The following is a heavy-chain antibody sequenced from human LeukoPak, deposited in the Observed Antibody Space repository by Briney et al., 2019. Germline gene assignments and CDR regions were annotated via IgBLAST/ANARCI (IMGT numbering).Heavy chain of an antibody. V-gene: IGHV3-7*01. CDR3: ARDRVNYFDY. J-gene: IGHJ4*02. CDR1: GFTFSTYW. D-gene: IGHD3-10*01. CDR2: INQDGSEK. Sequence: GGSLRLSCAASGFTFSTYWMSWVRQAPGKGLEWVANINQDGSEKSYVDSVKGRFTISRDNAKKALYLQMNSLRAEDTAVYYCARDRVNYFDYWGQGTLVTVSS.